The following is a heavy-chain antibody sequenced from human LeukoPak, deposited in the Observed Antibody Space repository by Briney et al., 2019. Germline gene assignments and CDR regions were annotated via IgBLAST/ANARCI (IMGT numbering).Heavy chain of an antibody. CDR2: ISYDGSNK. Sequence: GGSLRLSCAASGFTFSSYAMHWVRQAPGKGLEWVAVISYDGSNKYYADSVKGRFTISRDNSKNTLYLQMNSLRVDDTAVYYCARGNMVTAVYWGQGTLVSVSS. CDR1: GFTFSSYA. V-gene: IGHV3-30*14. D-gene: IGHD2-21*02. J-gene: IGHJ4*02. CDR3: ARGNMVTAVY.